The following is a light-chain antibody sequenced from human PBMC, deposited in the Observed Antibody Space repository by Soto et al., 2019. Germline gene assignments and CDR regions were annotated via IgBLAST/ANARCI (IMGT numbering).Light chain of an antibody. CDR2: EGS. V-gene: IGLV2-23*01. Sequence: QSALTQPASVSGSPGQSITISCTGTSSDFGSYNLVSWYQQHPGKAPKLMIYEGSKRPSGVSNRFSGSKSGNTASLTISGLQAEDEADYYCCSYAGSSTPLYFFGTGTKLTVL. CDR1: SSDFGSYNL. CDR3: CSYAGSSTPLYF. J-gene: IGLJ1*01.